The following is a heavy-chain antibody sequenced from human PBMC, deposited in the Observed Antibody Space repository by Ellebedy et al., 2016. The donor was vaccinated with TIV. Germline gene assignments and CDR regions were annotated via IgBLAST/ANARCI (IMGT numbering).Heavy chain of an antibody. CDR2: ISYDGSNK. Sequence: GESLKISXAASGFTFSSYAMHWVRQAPGKGLEWVAVISYDGSNKYYADSVKGRFTISRDNSKNTLYLQMNSLRAEDTAVYYCARELFLEWLPYFDPWGQGTLVTVSS. J-gene: IGHJ5*02. CDR3: ARELFLEWLPYFDP. CDR1: GFTFSSYA. D-gene: IGHD3-3*01. V-gene: IGHV3-30*14.